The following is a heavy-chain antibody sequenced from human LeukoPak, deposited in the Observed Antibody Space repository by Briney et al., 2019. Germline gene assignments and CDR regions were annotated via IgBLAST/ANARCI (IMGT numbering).Heavy chain of an antibody. J-gene: IGHJ4*02. V-gene: IGHV4-34*01. D-gene: IGHD4-17*01. CDR3: ARRVYGDSGYFFDY. CDR2: INHSGST. Sequence: SETLSLTCAVYGGSFSGYYWSWIRQPPGKGLEWIGEINHSGSTNYNPSPKSRVTISVDTSKNQFSLKLSSVTAADTAVYYCARRVYGDSGYFFDYWGQGTLVTVSS. CDR1: GGSFSGYY.